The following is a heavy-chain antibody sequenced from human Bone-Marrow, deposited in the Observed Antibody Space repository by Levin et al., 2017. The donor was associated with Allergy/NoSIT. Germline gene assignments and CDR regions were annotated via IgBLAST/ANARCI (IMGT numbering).Heavy chain of an antibody. Sequence: GGSLRLSCAASGFTSSSHDMHWVRQVTGKGLEWVSAIGTAGDSYYSVSVEGRFTISREDAKNSLYLQMNSLRVGDTAVYYCARVRTGWYIDVWGRGTLVTVSS. CDR1: GFTSSSHD. J-gene: IGHJ2*01. V-gene: IGHV3-13*01. CDR2: IGTAGDS. D-gene: IGHD1-1*01. CDR3: ARVRTGWYIDV.